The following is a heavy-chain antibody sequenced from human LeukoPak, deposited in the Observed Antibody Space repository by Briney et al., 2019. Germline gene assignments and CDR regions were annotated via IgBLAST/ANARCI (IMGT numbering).Heavy chain of an antibody. J-gene: IGHJ5*02. V-gene: IGHV1-2*02. CDR2: INPNSGGT. CDR1: GYTFTGYY. D-gene: IGHD6-13*01. CDR3: AREATVRSSSWYIRDNWFDP. Sequence: ASVKVSCKASGYTFTGYYMHWVRQAPGQGLEWMGWINPNSGGTNYAQKFQGRVTMTRDTSISTAYMELSRLRSDDTAVYYCAREATVRSSSWYIRDNWFDPWGQGTLVTVSS.